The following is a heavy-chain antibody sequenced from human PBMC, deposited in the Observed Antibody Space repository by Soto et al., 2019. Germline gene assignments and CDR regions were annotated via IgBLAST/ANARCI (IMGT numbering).Heavy chain of an antibody. CDR1: GYTFTIYG. CDR2: ISPDNGNT. D-gene: IGHD5-12*01. V-gene: IGHV1-18*01. CDR3: ARALGYSGSAGMEV. Sequence: QVQLVHSGGGEKKPGASVKVSCKASGYTFTIYGINWVRQAPGQGLEWMGWISPDNGNTNYAQKLQGRVTMTTDTSARIADTELRSLRSDDTAVSYCARALGYSGSAGMEVWGQGPTGTVSS. J-gene: IGHJ6*02.